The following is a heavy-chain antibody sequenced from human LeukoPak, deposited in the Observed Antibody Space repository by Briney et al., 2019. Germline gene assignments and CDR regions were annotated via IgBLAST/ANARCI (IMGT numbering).Heavy chain of an antibody. V-gene: IGHV1-2*02. CDR2: INPNSGGT. CDR3: ARGALEGYDY. CDR1: GYTFIGYY. Sequence: ASVKVSCKASGYTFIGYYIHWVRQAPGQGLEWMGWINPNSGGTNYAQRFQGRVTMTRDTSISTAYMELSRLTCDDTAVYYCARGALEGYDYWGQGTLVTVSS. D-gene: IGHD1-1*01. J-gene: IGHJ4*02.